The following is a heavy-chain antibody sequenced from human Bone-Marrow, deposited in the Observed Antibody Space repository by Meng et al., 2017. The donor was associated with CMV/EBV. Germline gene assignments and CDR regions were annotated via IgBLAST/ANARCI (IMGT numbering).Heavy chain of an antibody. Sequence: SETLSLTCTVSGGSISSSSYYWGWIRQPPGKGLEWIGSIYYSGSTYYNTSLKSRVTISVDTSKNQFSLKLSSVTAADTAVYYCASSVAMVSWFDPWGQGTLVTVYS. V-gene: IGHV4-39*07. CDR3: ASSVAMVSWFDP. D-gene: IGHD5-12*01. J-gene: IGHJ5*02. CDR1: GGSISSSSYY. CDR2: IYYSGST.